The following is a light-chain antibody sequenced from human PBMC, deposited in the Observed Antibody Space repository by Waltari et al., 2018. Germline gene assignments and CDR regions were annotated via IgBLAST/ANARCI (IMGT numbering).Light chain of an antibody. CDR2: KAS. Sequence: IQMNQSPSTLSAFVGDRLTIPCRASQSISNWLAWVQQKPGKAPKLLIYKASTLESGVPSRCSCSGSGTEFTLTISSLQPDDFATYYCQQYNSYSLLTFGGGTKVEIK. CDR3: QQYNSYSLLT. V-gene: IGKV1-5*03. CDR1: QSISNW. J-gene: IGKJ4*01.